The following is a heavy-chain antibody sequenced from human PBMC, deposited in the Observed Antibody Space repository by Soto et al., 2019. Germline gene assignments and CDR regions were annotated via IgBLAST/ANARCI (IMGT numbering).Heavy chain of an antibody. J-gene: IGHJ3*02. CDR2: IIPILGLT. V-gene: IGHV1-69*02. CDR1: GGTFNSYT. CDR3: AGQPPGAGDRAIDI. D-gene: IGHD3-16*01. Sequence: QVQLVQSGAELTKPGSSVKVSCKPSGGTFNSYTFGWVRQAPGQGIEWVGRIIPILGLTNNAQKFQGRLTDTADKSTPTAYVELSSLRSEDTAIYYCAGQPPGAGDRAIDIWGQGTMVPISS.